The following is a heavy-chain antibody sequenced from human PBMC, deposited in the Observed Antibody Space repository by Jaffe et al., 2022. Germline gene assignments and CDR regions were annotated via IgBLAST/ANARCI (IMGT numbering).Heavy chain of an antibody. V-gene: IGHV3-30*02. Sequence: QVQLVESGGGVVQPGGSLRLSCAASGFTFSSYGMHWVRQAPGKGLEWVAFIRYDGSNKYYADSVKGRFTISRDNSKNTLYLQMNSLRAEDTAVYYCAKDEDYYGSGSYYAGYWGQGTLVTVSS. CDR3: AKDEDYYGSGSYYAGY. J-gene: IGHJ4*02. CDR2: IRYDGSNK. D-gene: IGHD3-10*01. CDR1: GFTFSSYG.